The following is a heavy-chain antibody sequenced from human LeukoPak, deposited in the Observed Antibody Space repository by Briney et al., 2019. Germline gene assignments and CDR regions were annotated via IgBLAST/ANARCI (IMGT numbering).Heavy chain of an antibody. CDR1: GFTFGDYA. D-gene: IGHD5-12*01. Sequence: PGGSLRLSCTASGFTFGDYAMSWVRQAPGKGLEWVGFIRSKAYGGTTEYAASVKGRFTISRDDSKSIAYLQMNSLKTEDTAVYYCTREGYRGYGFQAFDIWGQGTMVTVSS. CDR3: TREGYRGYGFQAFDI. CDR2: IRSKAYGGTT. J-gene: IGHJ3*02. V-gene: IGHV3-49*04.